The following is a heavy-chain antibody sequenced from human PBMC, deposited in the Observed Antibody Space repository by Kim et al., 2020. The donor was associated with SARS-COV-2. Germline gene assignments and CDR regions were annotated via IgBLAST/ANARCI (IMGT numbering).Heavy chain of an antibody. CDR1: GGSISSSSYY. CDR3: ARSVTTSADAFDI. D-gene: IGHD4-17*01. J-gene: IGHJ3*02. CDR2: IYYSGST. Sequence: SETLSLTCTVSGGSISSSSYYWGWIRQPPGKGLEWIGSIYYSGSTYYNPSLKSRVTISVDTSKNQFSLKLSSVTAADTAVYYCARSVTTSADAFDIWGQGTMVTVSS. V-gene: IGHV4-39*01.